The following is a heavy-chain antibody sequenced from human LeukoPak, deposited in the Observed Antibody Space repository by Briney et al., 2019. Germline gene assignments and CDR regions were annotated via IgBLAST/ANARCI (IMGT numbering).Heavy chain of an antibody. CDR3: ARGGGLDV. J-gene: IGHJ6*02. D-gene: IGHD3-16*01. V-gene: IGHV3-7*03. CDR2: INHNGDVN. CDR1: GFTPSNHW. Sequence: GGSLRLSCAASGFTPSNHWMNWARQAPGKGLEWVASINHNGDVNYYVDSVKGRFTISRDNAKNSLYLQMSNLRAEDTAVYFCARGGGLDVWGQGATVTVSS.